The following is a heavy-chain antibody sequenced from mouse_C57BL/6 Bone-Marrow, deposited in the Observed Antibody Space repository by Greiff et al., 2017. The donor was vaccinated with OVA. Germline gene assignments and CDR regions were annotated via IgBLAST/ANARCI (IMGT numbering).Heavy chain of an antibody. CDR2: IDPENGDT. V-gene: IGHV14-4*01. CDR3: TAYYGKRMDY. CDR1: GFNIKDDY. J-gene: IGHJ4*01. D-gene: IGHD2-10*01. Sequence: VQLQQSGAELVRPGASVKVSCTASGFNIKDDYMHWVKQRPEQGLEWIGWIDPENGDTEYASKFQGKATITADTSSNTAYLQLSSLTSEDTAVYYCTAYYGKRMDYWGQGTSVTVSS.